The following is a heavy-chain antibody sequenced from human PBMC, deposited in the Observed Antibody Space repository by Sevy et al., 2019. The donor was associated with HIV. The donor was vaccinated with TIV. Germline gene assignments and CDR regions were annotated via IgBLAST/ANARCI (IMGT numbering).Heavy chain of an antibody. Sequence: GGSLRLSCAASGFTFDDYAMHWVRQAPGKGLEWVSGISWNSGSIGYADSVKGRFTISRDNAKNSLYLQMNSLRDEDTAVYYCARDSRWLRGPYYYYGMDVWGQGTTVTVSS. V-gene: IGHV3-9*01. J-gene: IGHJ6*02. D-gene: IGHD5-12*01. CDR2: ISWNSGSI. CDR1: GFTFDDYA. CDR3: ARDSRWLRGPYYYYGMDV.